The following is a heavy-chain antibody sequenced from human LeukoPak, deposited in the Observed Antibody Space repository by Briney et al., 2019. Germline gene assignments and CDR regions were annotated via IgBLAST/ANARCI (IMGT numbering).Heavy chain of an antibody. D-gene: IGHD6-13*01. CDR3: ARRPYSSSWYYFDY. CDR2: ISSSGSSI. Sequence: GGSLRLSCAASGLTFSDYYMSWIRQAPGKGLEWDSYISSSGSSIFYADSVKGRFTISRDNAKNSLYLQMNSLRAEDTAVYYCARRPYSSSWYYFDYWGQGTLVTVSS. J-gene: IGHJ4*02. CDR1: GLTFSDYY. V-gene: IGHV3-11*04.